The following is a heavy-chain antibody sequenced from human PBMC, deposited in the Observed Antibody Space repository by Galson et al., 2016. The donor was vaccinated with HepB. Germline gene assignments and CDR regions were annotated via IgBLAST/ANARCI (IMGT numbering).Heavy chain of an antibody. CDR1: GGSISARSYS. CDR3: ARDFRGSCSGANCHDAFDL. J-gene: IGHJ3*01. D-gene: IGHD2-15*01. V-gene: IGHV4-31*03. Sequence: TLSLTCTVSGGSISARSYSWNWIRQHPGKGLEWIGHIYYTGSTYYTPSLKSRVTISVDTSKHQFSLRLTSVTAADTAVYYCARDFRGSCSGANCHDAFDLWGQGTMVTVSS. CDR2: IYYTGST.